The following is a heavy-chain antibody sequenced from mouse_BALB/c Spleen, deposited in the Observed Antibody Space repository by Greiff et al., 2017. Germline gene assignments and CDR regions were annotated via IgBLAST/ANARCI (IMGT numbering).Heavy chain of an antibody. CDR1: GFTFSDSY. CDR3: ARDNGSHFDY. Sequence: EVQVVESGGGLVKPGGSLKLSCAASGFTFSDSYMYWVRQTPEKRLEWVATISDGGSYTYYPDSVKGRFTISRDNAKNNLYLQMSSLKSEDTAMYYCARDNGSHFDYWGQGTTLTVSS. V-gene: IGHV5-4*02. J-gene: IGHJ2*01. CDR2: ISDGGSYT.